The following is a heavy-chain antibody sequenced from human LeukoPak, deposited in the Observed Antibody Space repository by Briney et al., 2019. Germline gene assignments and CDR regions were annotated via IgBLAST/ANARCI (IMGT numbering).Heavy chain of an antibody. CDR1: GFTFTSSA. J-gene: IGHJ5*02. CDR3: AADTPPDDYYDSSGYYR. Sequence: SVKVSCKASGFTFTSSAVQWVRQARGQRLEWIGWIVVGSGNTNYAQKFQERVTITRDMSTSTAYMELSSLRSEDTAVYYCAADTPPDDYYDSSGYYRWGQGTLVTVS. V-gene: IGHV1-58*01. CDR2: IVVGSGNT. D-gene: IGHD3-22*01.